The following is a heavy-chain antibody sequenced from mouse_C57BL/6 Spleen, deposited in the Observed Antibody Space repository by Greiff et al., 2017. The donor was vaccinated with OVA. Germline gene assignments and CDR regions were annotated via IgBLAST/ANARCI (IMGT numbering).Heavy chain of an antibody. D-gene: IGHD2-4*01. CDR1: GYTFTSYG. V-gene: IGHV1-58*01. CDR2: IYIGHGYT. CDR3: AIYYDYDDGFAD. Sequence: VQLQQSGAELVRPGSSVKMSCKTSGYTFTSYGINWVKQRPGQGLEWIGYIYIGHGYTEYNEKFKGQATLTSDTSSRTAYLQLSSLTSEDFAIYYCAIYYDYDDGFADWGQGTLVTVSA. J-gene: IGHJ3*01.